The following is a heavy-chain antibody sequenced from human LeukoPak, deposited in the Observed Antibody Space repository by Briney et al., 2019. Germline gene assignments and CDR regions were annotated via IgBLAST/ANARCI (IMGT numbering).Heavy chain of an antibody. Sequence: SETLSLTCTVSVGSLCSSSYYWGWVRQPPGAGLGWLGSIYYSGSTYYNPSLKSRVTISVDTSKNQFSLKLSSVTAADTAVYYCARLECTSCSPDYFDYWGQGTLVTVSS. V-gene: IGHV4-39*01. D-gene: IGHD2-2*01. CDR1: VGSLCSSSYY. J-gene: IGHJ4*02. CDR2: IYYSGST. CDR3: ARLECTSCSPDYFDY.